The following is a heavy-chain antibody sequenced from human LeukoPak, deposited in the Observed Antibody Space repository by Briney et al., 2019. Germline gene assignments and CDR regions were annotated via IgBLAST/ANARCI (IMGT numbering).Heavy chain of an antibody. V-gene: IGHV3-23*01. D-gene: IGHD5-12*01. CDR1: GFTFSSYA. CDR3: ARDRHRYRGSNGDGDAFDI. J-gene: IGHJ3*02. Sequence: GGSLRLSCAASGFTFSSYAMSWVRQAPGKGLEWVSAISGSGGSTYYADSVKGRFTISRDNSKNTLYLQMNSLRAEDTAVYFCARDRHRYRGSNGDGDAFDIWGQGTKVTVSS. CDR2: ISGSGGST.